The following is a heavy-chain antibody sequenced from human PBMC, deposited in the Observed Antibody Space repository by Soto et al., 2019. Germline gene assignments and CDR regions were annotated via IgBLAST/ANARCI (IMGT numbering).Heavy chain of an antibody. V-gene: IGHV4-59*08. CDR1: GGSISSYY. Sequence: QVQLQESGPGLVKPSETLSLTCTVSGGSISSYYWSWIRQPPGKGLEWIGYIYYSGSTNYNPSLKSRVTISVDTSKNQFSLKLSSVTAADTAVYYCARHGVGISSSWMDYWGQGTLVTVSS. D-gene: IGHD6-13*01. CDR2: IYYSGST. CDR3: ARHGVGISSSWMDY. J-gene: IGHJ4*02.